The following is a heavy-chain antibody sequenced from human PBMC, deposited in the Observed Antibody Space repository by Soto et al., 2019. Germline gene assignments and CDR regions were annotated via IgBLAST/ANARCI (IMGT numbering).Heavy chain of an antibody. CDR3: ARHGGKLGITGTMGNFDY. J-gene: IGHJ4*02. CDR2: IHHSGTT. V-gene: IGHV4-38-2*01. CDR1: GYSISSGYY. Sequence: PSETLSLTCDVSGYSISSGYYWGWIRQPPGKGLEWIGSIHHSGTTYSNPSLQSRVTISVDTSNNQFSLKLTSVTAADTSVYYCARHGGKLGITGTMGNFDYWGQGSRVTVSS. D-gene: IGHD1-20*01.